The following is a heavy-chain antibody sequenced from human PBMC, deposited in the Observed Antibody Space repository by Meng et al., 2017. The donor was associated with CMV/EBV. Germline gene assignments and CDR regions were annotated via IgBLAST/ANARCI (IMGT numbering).Heavy chain of an antibody. CDR3: ARGIVGATVNFDY. J-gene: IGHJ4*02. D-gene: IGHD1-26*01. V-gene: IGHV1-18*01. CDR2: LSPYSGYT. CDR1: GYTFNSYD. Sequence: VPVSCQASGYTFNSYDITWVRQAPGQGLEWMGWLSPYSGYTNYAQRLQGRVTMTTDTSASTAHMELRSLRTDETAVYYCARGIVGATVNFDYWGQGTLVTVSS.